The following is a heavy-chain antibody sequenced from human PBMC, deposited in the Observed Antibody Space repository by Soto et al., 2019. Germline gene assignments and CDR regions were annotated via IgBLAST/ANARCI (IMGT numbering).Heavy chain of an antibody. D-gene: IGHD6-13*01. CDR1: GYTFTSYD. V-gene: IGHV1-8*01. J-gene: IGHJ4*02. CDR2: MNPNSGNT. CDR3: ARDNRAAVGGNFDY. Sequence: ASVKVSCKASGYTFTSYDINWVRQATGQGLEWMGWMNPNSGNTGYAQKFQGRVTMTRNTSISTAYMELSSLRSEDTAVYYCARDNRAAVGGNFDYWGQGTLVTVSS.